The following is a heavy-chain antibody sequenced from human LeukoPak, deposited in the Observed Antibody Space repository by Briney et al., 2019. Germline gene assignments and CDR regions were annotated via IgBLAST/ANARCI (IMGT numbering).Heavy chain of an antibody. J-gene: IGHJ4*02. Sequence: GGSLRLSCAASGFTFSNYAMSWVRQAPGKGLEWVSSMSGSGGSTYYADSVKGRFTISRDNSKNTLYLQMNSLRDEDTAVYYCARSELLWFGGVNSGFDYWGQGTLVTVSS. D-gene: IGHD3-10*01. CDR1: GFTFSNYA. V-gene: IGHV3-23*01. CDR3: ARSELLWFGGVNSGFDY. CDR2: MSGSGGST.